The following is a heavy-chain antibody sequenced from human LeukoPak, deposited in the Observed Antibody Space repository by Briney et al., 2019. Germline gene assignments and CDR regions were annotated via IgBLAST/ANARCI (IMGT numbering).Heavy chain of an antibody. CDR2: ISYDGSNK. Sequence: PGRSLRLSCAASGFTFSSYAMHWVRQAPGKGLEWVAVISYDGSNKYYADSVKGRFTISRDNSKNTLYLQMNSLRAEDTAVYYCARDTGSSGYYYTRRYYYGMDVWGRGTTVTVSS. V-gene: IGHV3-30-3*01. CDR1: GFTFSSYA. D-gene: IGHD3-22*01. J-gene: IGHJ6*02. CDR3: ARDTGSSGYYYTRRYYYGMDV.